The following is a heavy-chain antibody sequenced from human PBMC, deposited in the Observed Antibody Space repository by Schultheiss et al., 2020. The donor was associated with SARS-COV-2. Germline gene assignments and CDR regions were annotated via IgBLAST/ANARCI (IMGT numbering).Heavy chain of an antibody. CDR3: ARDGVDGDNVGDFDY. D-gene: IGHD4-17*01. CDR2: IIPIFGTA. Sequence: SVKVSCKASGYTFTGYYMHWVRQAPGQGLEWMGGIIPIFGTANYAQKFQGRVTITADESTSTAYMELSSLRAEDTAVYYCARDGVDGDNVGDFDYWGQGTLVTVSS. CDR1: GYTFTGYY. V-gene: IGHV1-69*13. J-gene: IGHJ4*02.